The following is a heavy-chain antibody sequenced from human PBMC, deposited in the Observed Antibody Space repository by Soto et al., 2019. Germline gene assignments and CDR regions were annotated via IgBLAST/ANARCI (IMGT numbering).Heavy chain of an antibody. CDR3: AALVTFDY. V-gene: IGHV3-30*03. J-gene: IGHJ4*02. CDR2: ISYDGSNK. CDR1: GFTFSSYG. Sequence: QPGGSLRLSCAASGFTFSSYGMHWVRQAPGKGLEWVAVISYDGSNKYYADSVKGRFTISRDNSKNTLYLQMNSLRAEDTAVYYCAALVTFDYWGQGTLVTVSS. D-gene: IGHD3-10*01.